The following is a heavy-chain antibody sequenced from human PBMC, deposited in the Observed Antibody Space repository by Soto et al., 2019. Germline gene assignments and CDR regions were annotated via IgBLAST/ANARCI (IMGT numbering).Heavy chain of an antibody. Sequence: GGSLRLSCAASGFTFSSYAMSWVRQAPGKGLEWVSAISSSGGSTYYPDSVKGRFTISRDNSKNTLFLQMNSLRPEDTAVYYCTNRKLPTRPWGPAFDVWGQGTMVTVSS. CDR2: ISSSGGST. V-gene: IGHV3-23*01. D-gene: IGHD6-6*01. J-gene: IGHJ3*01. CDR3: TNRKLPTRPWGPAFDV. CDR1: GFTFSSYA.